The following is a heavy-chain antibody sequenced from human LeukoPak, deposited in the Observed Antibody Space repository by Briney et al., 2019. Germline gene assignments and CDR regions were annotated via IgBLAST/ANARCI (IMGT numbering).Heavy chain of an antibody. CDR3: ARDYYYDSSGYYYYYYYYMDV. CDR1: GGSISSYY. V-gene: IGHV4-4*07. D-gene: IGHD3-22*01. CDR2: IYTSGST. Sequence: SETLSLTCTVSGGSISSYYWSWIRQPAGKGLEWIGRIYTSGSTNYNPSLKSRVTMSVDTSKNQFSLKLSSVTAADTAVYYCARDYYYDSSGYYYYYYYYMDVWGKGTTVTVSS. J-gene: IGHJ6*03.